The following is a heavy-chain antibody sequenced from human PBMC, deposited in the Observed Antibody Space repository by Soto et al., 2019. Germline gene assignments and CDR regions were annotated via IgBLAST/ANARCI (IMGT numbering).Heavy chain of an antibody. D-gene: IGHD6-13*01. CDR1: GDSVSSNSAA. J-gene: IGHJ4*02. Sequence: PSQTLSLTCAISGDSVSSNSAAWNWIRQSPSRGLEWLGRTYYRSKLYNDYAVSVKSRITINPDTSKIQFSLQLNSVTPEDTAVYYCARVLLPLYSSSGQGFDYWGQGTLVTVSS. CDR3: ARVLLPLYSSSGQGFDY. V-gene: IGHV6-1*01. CDR2: TYYRSKLYN.